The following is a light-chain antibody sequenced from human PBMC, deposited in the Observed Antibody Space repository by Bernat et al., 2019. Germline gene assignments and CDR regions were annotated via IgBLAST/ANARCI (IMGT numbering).Light chain of an antibody. Sequence: QSALTQPASLSGSPGQSITISCTGTSSDIGAYNYVPWYQQHPGKAPKLMIYDVTNRPSGVSNRFSGSKSGNTASLSISGLQAEDEADYNCSSYTSSTTLVFGGGTKVTVL. CDR2: DVT. CDR1: SSDIGAYNY. J-gene: IGLJ3*02. CDR3: SSYTSSTTLV. V-gene: IGLV2-14*01.